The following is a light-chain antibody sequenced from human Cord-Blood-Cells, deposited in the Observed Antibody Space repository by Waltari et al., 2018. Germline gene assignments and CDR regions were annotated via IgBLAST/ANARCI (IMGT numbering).Light chain of an antibody. J-gene: IGLJ3*02. CDR1: PLKTST. CDR3: SSPDSSSNRWV. Sequence: SSALTQDPSLSLAWGQTGRNTFHGDPLKTSTASWYQHKPGQTPVLVMSGRINRPSGVPERFSCSSSGNTAALTITGAQPEDEADYYCSSPDSSSNRWVFGGGTKLTVL. V-gene: IGLV3-19*01. CDR2: GRI.